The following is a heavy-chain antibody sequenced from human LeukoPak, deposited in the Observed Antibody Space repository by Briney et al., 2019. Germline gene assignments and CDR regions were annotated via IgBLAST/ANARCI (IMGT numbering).Heavy chain of an antibody. D-gene: IGHD3-3*01. CDR1: GFTFSGYA. J-gene: IGHJ6*02. CDR2: ISSSSSYI. V-gene: IGHV3-21*01. Sequence: GRSLRLSCAASGFTFSGYAIHWVRQAPGKGLEWVSSISSSSSYIDNADSVKGRFTISRDNAKNALYLQMNSLRAEDTAVYYCARDHYDSAAYYGMDVWGQGTTVTVSS. CDR3: ARDHYDSAAYYGMDV.